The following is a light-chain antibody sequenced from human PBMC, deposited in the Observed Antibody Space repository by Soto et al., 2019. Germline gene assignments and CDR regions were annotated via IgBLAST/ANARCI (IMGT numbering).Light chain of an antibody. J-gene: IGLJ3*02. Sequence: LTQPHSVSESPGKTVTISCTGSSGSIASNYVQWYQQRPGSAPTTVIYEDNQRPSGVPDRFSGSIDSSSNSASLTISGLKTEDEADYYCQSYDSSNFWVFGGGTKLTVL. V-gene: IGLV6-57*02. CDR2: EDN. CDR1: SGSIASNY. CDR3: QSYDSSNFWV.